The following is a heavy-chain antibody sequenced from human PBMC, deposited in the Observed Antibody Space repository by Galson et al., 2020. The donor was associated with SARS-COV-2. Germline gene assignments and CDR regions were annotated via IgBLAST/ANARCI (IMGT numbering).Heavy chain of an antibody. CDR1: GFTFSSYA. J-gene: IGHJ3*02. D-gene: IGHD1-26*01. Sequence: GGSLRLSCAASGFTFSSYAMHWVRQAPGKGLEWVAVISYDGSTKYYADSVKGRFTISRDNSKNTLYLQMNSLRAEDTAVYYCARPLGGSYFSAFDIWGQGTMVTVSS. V-gene: IGHV3-30*04. CDR3: ARPLGGSYFSAFDI. CDR2: ISYDGSTK.